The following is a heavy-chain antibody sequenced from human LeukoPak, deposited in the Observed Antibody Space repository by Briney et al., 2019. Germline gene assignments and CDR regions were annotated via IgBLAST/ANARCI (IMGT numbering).Heavy chain of an antibody. D-gene: IGHD3-10*01. CDR1: GGSISTYY. Sequence: SETLSLTCTVSGGSISTYYCSWLRQPPGKGLQWIGYVYYNDNTKYNPSLWSRVTMSVDTSKNHFSLKMTSVTAADTAVYFCARGFFEFLPKGYYYGMDVWGLGTTVTVSS. V-gene: IGHV4-59*01. J-gene: IGHJ6*02. CDR2: VYYNDNT. CDR3: ARGFFEFLPKGYYYGMDV.